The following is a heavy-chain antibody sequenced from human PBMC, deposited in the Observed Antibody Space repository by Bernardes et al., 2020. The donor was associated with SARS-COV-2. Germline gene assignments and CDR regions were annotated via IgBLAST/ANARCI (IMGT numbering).Heavy chain of an antibody. D-gene: IGHD3-16*01. V-gene: IGHV2-5*02. CDR3: AHWFGWITRPYFDP. J-gene: IGHJ5*02. CDR2: IYWDDDK. CDR1: WFSLSPSGVG. Sequence: SGVTLSKPTQPLTLTCPFSWFSLSPSGVGVGWIRQPPGKALEWLALIYWDDDKRYSPSLKSRLTITKDTSKNQVVLTMTNMDPVDTATYYCAHWFGWITRPYFDPWGQGILVTVSS.